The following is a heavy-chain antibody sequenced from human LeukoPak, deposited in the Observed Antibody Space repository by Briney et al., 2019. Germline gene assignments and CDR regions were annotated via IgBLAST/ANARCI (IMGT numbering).Heavy chain of an antibody. CDR3: AKDSSVPYGITE. CDR1: GFTFSKYA. V-gene: IGHV3-23*01. CDR2: ISPSDGNT. J-gene: IGHJ4*02. D-gene: IGHD4-17*01. Sequence: GGSLRLSCAASGFTFSKYAMSWVRQAPGKGLEWVSAISPSDGNTFYADSVKGRFTISRDNSMNTLSLHMNSLRAEDTALYYCAKDSSVPYGITEWGQGTLVTVSS.